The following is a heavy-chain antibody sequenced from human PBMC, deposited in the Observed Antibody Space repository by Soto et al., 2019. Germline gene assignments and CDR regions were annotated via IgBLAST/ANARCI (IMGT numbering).Heavy chain of an antibody. D-gene: IGHD6-19*01. CDR1: GFIFRSYG. V-gene: IGHV3-33*01. CDR2: IWYDGSNT. J-gene: IGHJ5*02. Sequence: GGSLRLSCAASGFIFRSYGMHWVRQAPGKGLEWVAVIWYDGSNTCYADPVKGRFTISRDNSKNTLFLQMNSLRAEDTAVYYCASSAAWGRGTLVTVSS. CDR3: ASSAA.